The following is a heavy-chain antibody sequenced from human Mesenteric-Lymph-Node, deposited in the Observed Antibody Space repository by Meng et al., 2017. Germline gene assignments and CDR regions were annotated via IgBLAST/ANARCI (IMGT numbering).Heavy chain of an antibody. J-gene: IGHJ4*02. CDR3: ARGPRQKWIQLCLDY. V-gene: IGHV4-31*03. Sequence: SETLSLTCTVSGGSISSGGYYWSWIRQHPGKGLEWIGYIYYSGSTYYNPSLKSRVTISVDTSKNQFSLKLSSVTAADTAVYYRARGPRQKWIQLCLDYWGQGTLVTVSS. CDR2: IYYSGST. CDR1: GGSISSGGYY. D-gene: IGHD5-18*01.